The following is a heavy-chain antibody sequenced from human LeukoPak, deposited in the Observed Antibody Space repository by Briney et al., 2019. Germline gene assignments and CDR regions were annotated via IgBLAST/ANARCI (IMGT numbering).Heavy chain of an antibody. D-gene: IGHD6-13*01. CDR1: GGSITSYY. CDR3: ARVTGYSSSWLKY. V-gene: IGHV4-34*01. J-gene: IGHJ4*02. Sequence: SETLSLTCTVSGGSITSYYWSWIRQPPGKGLEWIGEINHSGSTNYNPSLKSRVTISVDTSKNQFSLKLSSVTAADTAVYYCARVTGYSSSWLKYWGQGTLVTVSS. CDR2: INHSGST.